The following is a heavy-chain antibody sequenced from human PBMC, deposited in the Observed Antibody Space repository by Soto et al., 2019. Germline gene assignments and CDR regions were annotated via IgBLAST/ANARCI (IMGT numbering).Heavy chain of an antibody. V-gene: IGHV1-69*13. J-gene: IGHJ6*02. CDR2: IIPIFGTA. D-gene: IGHD4-17*01. CDR3: ARMAPSDYGVTWSEYGMDV. Sequence: ASVKVSCKASGGTFSSYAISWVRQAPGQGLEWMGGIIPIFGTANYAQKFQGRVTITADESTSTAYMKLSSLRSEDTAVYYCARMAPSDYGVTWSEYGMDVWGQGTTVTVSS. CDR1: GGTFSSYA.